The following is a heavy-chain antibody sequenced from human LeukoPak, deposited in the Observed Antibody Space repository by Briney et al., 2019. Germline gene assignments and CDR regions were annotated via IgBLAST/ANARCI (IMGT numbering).Heavy chain of an antibody. D-gene: IGHD1-26*01. J-gene: IGHJ4*02. Sequence: QPGGSLRLSCAASGFTFSSYAMSWVRQAPGKGLEWVSAISGSGGSTYYADSVKGRFTISRDNSKNTLYLQMNSLRAEDTAVYYCARGEASLGYFDYWGQGTLVTVSS. CDR3: ARGEASLGYFDY. V-gene: IGHV3-23*01. CDR1: GFTFSSYA. CDR2: ISGSGGST.